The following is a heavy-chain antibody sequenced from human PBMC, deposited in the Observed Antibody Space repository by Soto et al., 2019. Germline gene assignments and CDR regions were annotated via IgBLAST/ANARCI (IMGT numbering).Heavy chain of an antibody. D-gene: IGHD3-22*01. CDR3: ARSGRAYYYDSSGYYYHDY. CDR2: IYYSGST. J-gene: IGHJ4*02. V-gene: IGHV4-39*01. Sequence: QLQLQESGPGLVKPSETLSLTCTVSGGSISSSSYYWGWIRQPPGKGLEWIGSIYYSGSTYYNPSLKCRVTISIDTSTNQFSLKLSSVTAADTAVYYCARSGRAYYYDSSGYYYHDYWGQGTLVTVSS. CDR1: GGSISSSSYY.